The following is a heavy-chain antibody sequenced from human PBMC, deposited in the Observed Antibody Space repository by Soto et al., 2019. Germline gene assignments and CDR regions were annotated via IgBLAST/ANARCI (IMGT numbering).Heavy chain of an antibody. D-gene: IGHD6-13*01. Sequence: QLQLQESGPGLVKPSETLSLTCTVSGGSISSSSYYWGWIRQPPGKGLEWIGSIYYSGSTYYNPSLKSRVTISVDTSKNQFSLKLRSVTAADTAVYYCARHPDPRIAAAFDYWGQGTLVTVSS. J-gene: IGHJ4*02. V-gene: IGHV4-39*01. CDR3: ARHPDPRIAAAFDY. CDR1: GGSISSSSYY. CDR2: IYYSGST.